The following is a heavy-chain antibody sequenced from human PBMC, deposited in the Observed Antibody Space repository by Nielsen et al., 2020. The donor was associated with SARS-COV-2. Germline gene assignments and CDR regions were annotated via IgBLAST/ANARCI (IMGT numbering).Heavy chain of an antibody. Sequence: ASVKVSCKASGYIFNTYAIHWVRQAPGQSLEWMGWISTGNGNTKYSQKFQGRVTITADESTSTAYMELSSLRSEDTAVYYCATPGRDDYYDSSGYPHFVPMDVWGKGTTVTVSS. V-gene: IGHV1-3*04. CDR3: ATPGRDDYYDSSGYPHFVPMDV. D-gene: IGHD3-22*01. CDR2: ISTGNGNT. J-gene: IGHJ6*04. CDR1: GYIFNTYA.